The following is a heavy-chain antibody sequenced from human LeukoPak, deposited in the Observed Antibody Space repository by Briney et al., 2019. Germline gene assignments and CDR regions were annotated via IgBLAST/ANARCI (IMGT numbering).Heavy chain of an antibody. D-gene: IGHD6-19*01. CDR2: IYTSGST. CDR3: ARDLDSSGWCNFDY. Sequence: SETLSLTCTVSGGSISSYYWSWIRQPAGKGLEWIGRIYTSGSTNYNPSLKSRVTMSVDTSKNQFSLKLRSVTAVDTAVYYCARDLDSSGWCNFDYWGQGTLVTVSS. J-gene: IGHJ4*02. CDR1: GGSISSYY. V-gene: IGHV4-4*07.